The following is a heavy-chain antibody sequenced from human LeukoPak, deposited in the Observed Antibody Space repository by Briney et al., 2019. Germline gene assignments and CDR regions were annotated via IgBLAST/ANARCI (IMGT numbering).Heavy chain of an antibody. V-gene: IGHV4-59*08. D-gene: IGHD4-23*01. J-gene: IGHJ6*02. CDR2: IYYSGST. Sequence: PSETLSLTCTVSGGSISSYYWSWIRQPPGKGLEWIGYIYYSGSTNYNPSLKSRVTISVDTSKNQFSLKLSSVTAADTAVYYCARRGYGGNSEGFYYCYYGMDVWGQGTTVTVSS. CDR1: GGSISSYY. CDR3: ARRGYGGNSEGFYYCYYGMDV.